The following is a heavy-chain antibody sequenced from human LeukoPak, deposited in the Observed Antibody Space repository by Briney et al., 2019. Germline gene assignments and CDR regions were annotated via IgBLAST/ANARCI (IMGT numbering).Heavy chain of an antibody. D-gene: IGHD4-17*01. CDR2: ISSDGSST. V-gene: IGHV3-74*01. Sequence: GGSLRLSYAASGFTFSTYWMHWVRQAPGKGLVWLSRISSDGSSTNYADSVKGRFTISRDNAKNTLYLQMNSLRAEDTAVYYCARDYGEGGYYFDYWGQGTLVTVSS. CDR3: ARDYGEGGYYFDY. CDR1: GFTFSTYW. J-gene: IGHJ4*02.